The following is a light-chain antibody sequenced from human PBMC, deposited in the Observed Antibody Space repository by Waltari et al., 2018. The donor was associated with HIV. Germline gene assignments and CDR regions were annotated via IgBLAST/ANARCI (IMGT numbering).Light chain of an antibody. CDR3: SSHTTSSTLYV. CDR2: EVN. Sequence: QSALTQPASVSGSPGQSITISCTGTSSDIGYYDSVSWYQQHPGKAPKLMIYEVNNRPSGISNRCSGSKSGNTASLTISGLQADDEADYYCSSHTTSSTLYVFGTGTKVTVL. J-gene: IGLJ1*01. V-gene: IGLV2-14*01. CDR1: SSDIGYYDS.